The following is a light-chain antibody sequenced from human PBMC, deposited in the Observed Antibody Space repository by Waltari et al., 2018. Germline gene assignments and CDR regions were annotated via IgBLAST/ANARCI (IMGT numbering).Light chain of an antibody. CDR1: MNDIGFFHY. J-gene: IGLJ1*01. CDR3: CSYTGTDTYV. V-gene: IGLV2-14*01. CDR2: DVS. Sequence: QSALTQPASVSGSPGQSLTISCTGSMNDIGFFHYVSWYQHPPGQAPKLLIYDVSTRPSGVSSRFSGSKSGSTASLAISGLQTEDEADYYCCSYTGTDTYVFGTGTKVTVL.